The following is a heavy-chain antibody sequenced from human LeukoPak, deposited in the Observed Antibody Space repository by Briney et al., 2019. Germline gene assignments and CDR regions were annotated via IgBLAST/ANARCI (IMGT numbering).Heavy chain of an antibody. CDR1: GYTFTDSY. CDR2: INPNSGGT. D-gene: IGHD6-19*01. CDR3: ARNPRQWRFTFDP. J-gene: IGHJ5*02. V-gene: IGHV1-2*02. Sequence: GASVKVSCKASGYTFTDSYMHWARQAPGQGLEWMGWINPNSGGTNYAQKFQGRVTMTRDTSISTAYMELSRLRSDDTAVYYCARNPRQWRFTFDPWGQGTLVTVSS.